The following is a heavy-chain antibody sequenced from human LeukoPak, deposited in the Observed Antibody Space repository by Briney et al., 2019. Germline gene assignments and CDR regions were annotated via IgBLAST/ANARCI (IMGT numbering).Heavy chain of an antibody. D-gene: IGHD4-11*01. CDR3: ARVYSGWFDH. CDR1: GGSISSSSYY. CDR2: IYNSGST. Sequence: SETLSLTCTVSGGSISSSSYYWGWIRQPPGKGLEWIGSIYNSGSTYHNPSLKSRVTISVDTSKNQFSLKLSSVTAADTAVYYCARVYSGWFDHWGQGTLVTVSS. J-gene: IGHJ5*02. V-gene: IGHV4-39*07.